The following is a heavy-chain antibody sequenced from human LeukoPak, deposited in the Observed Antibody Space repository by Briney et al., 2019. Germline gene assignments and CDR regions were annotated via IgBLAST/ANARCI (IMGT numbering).Heavy chain of an antibody. V-gene: IGHV1-24*01. D-gene: IGHD3-3*01. CDR2: FDPEDGET. CDR1: GYTLTELS. J-gene: IGHJ5*02. Sequence: ASVKVSCKVSGYTLTELSMHWVRQAPGKGLEWMGGFDPEDGETVYAQKFQGRVTMTEDTSTATAYMELSSLRSEDTAVYYCATNRLTIFGVVAGFDPWGQGTLVTVSS. CDR3: ATNRLTIFGVVAGFDP.